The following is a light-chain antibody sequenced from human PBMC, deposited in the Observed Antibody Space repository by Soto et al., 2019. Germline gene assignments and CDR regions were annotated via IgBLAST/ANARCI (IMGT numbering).Light chain of an antibody. CDR2: GAS. J-gene: IGKJ4*01. CDR3: PPFLYLTPLLT. CDR1: QSVSSN. V-gene: IGKV3-15*01. Sequence: EIVMTQSPATLSVSPGERATLSCRASQSVSSNLAWYQQKPGQAPRLLIYGASTRATGIPARFSGSGSGTEFTLPIGGLLSVDFAVYSCPPFLYLTPLLTFGGGTKVEIK.